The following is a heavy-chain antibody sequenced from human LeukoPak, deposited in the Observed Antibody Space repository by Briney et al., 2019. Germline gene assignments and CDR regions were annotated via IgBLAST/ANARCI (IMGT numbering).Heavy chain of an antibody. CDR2: ITYNGDT. Sequence: SETLSLTCAVSGDSISSSTYYWAWIRQPPGKGLECIGGITYNGDTYYNVSLKSRLTMSIYTSKNQFSLMLTSVTASDTAVYYCARRAAGRTWFDPWGQGTLVTVSS. D-gene: IGHD6-13*01. CDR3: ARRAAGRTWFDP. CDR1: GDSISSSTYY. V-gene: IGHV4-39*01. J-gene: IGHJ5*02.